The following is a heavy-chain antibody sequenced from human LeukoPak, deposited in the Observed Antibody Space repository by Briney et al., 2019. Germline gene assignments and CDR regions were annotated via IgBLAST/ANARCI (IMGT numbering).Heavy chain of an antibody. J-gene: IGHJ6*03. CDR1: GFTFSSYG. CDR2: IRYDGSNK. V-gene: IGHV3-30*02. CDR3: AKVGSSSSWYYYYTDV. D-gene: IGHD6-13*01. Sequence: GGSLRLSCAASGFTFSSYGMHWVRQAPGKGLEWVAFIRYDGSNKYYADSVKGRFTISRDNSKNTLYLQMNSLRAEDTAVYYCAKVGSSSSWYYYYTDVWGKGTTVTVSS.